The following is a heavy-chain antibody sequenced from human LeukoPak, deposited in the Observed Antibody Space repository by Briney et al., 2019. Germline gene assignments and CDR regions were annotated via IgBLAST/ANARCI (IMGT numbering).Heavy chain of an antibody. Sequence: GGSLRLSCEGSGFTFSNYWMGWVRQAPGKGLQWVANIKTDGSEKYYVDSVKGRFTISRDNAKNSLYLQMNSLRAEDTAVYYCARELVDPYYYDSSGGMDVWGQGTTVTVSS. J-gene: IGHJ6*02. CDR2: IKTDGSEK. D-gene: IGHD3-22*01. CDR1: GFTFSNYW. CDR3: ARELVDPYYYDSSGGMDV. V-gene: IGHV3-7*01.